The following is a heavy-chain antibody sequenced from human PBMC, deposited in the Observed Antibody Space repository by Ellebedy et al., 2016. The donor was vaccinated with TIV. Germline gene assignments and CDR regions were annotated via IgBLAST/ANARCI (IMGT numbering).Heavy chain of an antibody. D-gene: IGHD3-10*01. V-gene: IGHV3-30-3*01. Sequence: GGSLRLSCAASGFNFNNYVMNWVRKAPGKGLAWVAAISYDGNNRDHADSVEGRFTISRDNSKNTLYLQMDSLRVEDTAVYFCAGYGVQVWFRVGNFDHWGQGALVTVSS. J-gene: IGHJ4*02. CDR3: AGYGVQVWFRVGNFDH. CDR2: ISYDGNNR. CDR1: GFNFNNYV.